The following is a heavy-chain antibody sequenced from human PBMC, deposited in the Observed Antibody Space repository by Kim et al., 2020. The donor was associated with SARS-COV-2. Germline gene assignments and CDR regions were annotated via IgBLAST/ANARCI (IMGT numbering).Heavy chain of an antibody. CDR1: GFTVSSNY. J-gene: IGHJ4*02. D-gene: IGHD3-22*01. CDR3: ARDQGGRYYDSSGYQGSSGYSLAFWY. CDR2: IYSGGST. V-gene: IGHV3-53*04. Sequence: GGSLRLSCAASGFTVSSNYMSWVRQAPGKGLEWVSVIYSGGSTYYADSVKGRFTISRHNSKNTLYLQMNSLRAEDTAVYYCARDQGGRYYDSSGYQGSSGYSLAFWYWGQGTLVTGSP.